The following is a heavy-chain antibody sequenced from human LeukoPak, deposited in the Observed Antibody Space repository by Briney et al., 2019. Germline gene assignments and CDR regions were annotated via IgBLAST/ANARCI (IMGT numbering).Heavy chain of an antibody. CDR1: GFTFSSYE. CDR3: ARRGITIFGVIID. V-gene: IGHV3-48*03. D-gene: IGHD3-3*01. CDR2: ISSSGSTI. Sequence: PGGSLRLSCAASGFTFSSYEMNWVRQAPGKWLEWISYISSSGSTIYYADSVKGRFTISRDNAKNSLYLQMNSLRAEDTAVYYCARRGITIFGVIIDWGQGTLVTVSS. J-gene: IGHJ4*02.